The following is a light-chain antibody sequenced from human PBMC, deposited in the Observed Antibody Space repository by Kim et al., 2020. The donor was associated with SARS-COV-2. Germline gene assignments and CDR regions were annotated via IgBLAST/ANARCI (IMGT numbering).Light chain of an antibody. CDR2: DAS. CDR1: QSVSSY. Sequence: SLSPGGRVTLSCRASQSVSSYLAWYQHKPGQAPRLLISDASNRAAGIPARFSGSGSGTDFTLTISDLEPEDFAVYYCHQRSKWPWTFGLGTKLEI. V-gene: IGKV3-11*01. CDR3: HQRSKWPWT. J-gene: IGKJ1*01.